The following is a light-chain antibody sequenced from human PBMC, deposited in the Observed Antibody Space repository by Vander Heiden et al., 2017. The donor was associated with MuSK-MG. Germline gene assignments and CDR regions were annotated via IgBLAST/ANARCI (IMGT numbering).Light chain of an antibody. J-gene: IGKJ1*01. V-gene: IGKV3-11*01. CDR3: QQGSNWPQT. CDR1: QSISSY. CDR2: DAT. Sequence: ETVLTQSPATLSLSPGEGATLACRASQSISSYLAWYQQKPGQAPRLLIYDATNRATGIPARFSSSGSGTDFTLTISSLEPEDFAVYYCQQGSNWPQTFGQGTKVEIK.